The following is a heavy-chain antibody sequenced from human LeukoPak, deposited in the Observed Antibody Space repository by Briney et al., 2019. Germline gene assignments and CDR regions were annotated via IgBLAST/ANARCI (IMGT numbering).Heavy chain of an antibody. CDR3: ARVLAGSYGY. Sequence: PSETRSLTCAVYGGSFSGYYWSWIRQPPGKGLEWIGEINHSGSTNYNPSLKSRVTISVDTSKNQFSLKLSSVTAADTAVYYCARVLAGSYGYWGQGTLVTVSS. CDR2: INHSGST. J-gene: IGHJ4*02. CDR1: GGSFSGYY. V-gene: IGHV4-34*01. D-gene: IGHD3-10*01.